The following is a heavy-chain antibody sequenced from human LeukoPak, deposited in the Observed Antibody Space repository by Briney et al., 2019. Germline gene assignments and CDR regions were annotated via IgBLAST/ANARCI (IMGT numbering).Heavy chain of an antibody. D-gene: IGHD1-26*01. V-gene: IGHV4-59*01. J-gene: IGHJ6*02. Sequence: SETLSLTCTVSGGSISSYYWSWIRQPPGKGLEWIGYIYYSGSTNYNPSLKSRVTISVDTSKNQFSLKLSSVTAADTAVYYCVSSPSPSDYYYYYGMDVWGQGTTVTVSS. CDR3: VSSPSPSDYYYYYGMDV. CDR1: GGSISSYY. CDR2: IYYSGST.